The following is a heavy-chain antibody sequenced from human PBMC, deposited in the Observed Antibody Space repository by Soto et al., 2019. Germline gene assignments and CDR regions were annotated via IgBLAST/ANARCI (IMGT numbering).Heavy chain of an antibody. CDR3: AHRAYFDSGKQFDY. J-gene: IGHJ4*02. CDR1: GFSLSTSGVG. Sequence: QITLKESGPTLVKPTQTLTLTCTFSGFSLSTSGVGVGWIRQPPGKALEWLAIIYSDDEKRYSPSLKTRLTVTKDTSKSQVVLTMTNVDPVDTATYYCAHRAYFDSGKQFDYWGQGTLFSVSS. D-gene: IGHD3-10*01. V-gene: IGHV2-5*02. CDR2: IYSDDEK.